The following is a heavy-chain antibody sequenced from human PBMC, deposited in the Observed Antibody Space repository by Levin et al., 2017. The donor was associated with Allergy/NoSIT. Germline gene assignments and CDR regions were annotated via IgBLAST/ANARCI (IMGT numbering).Heavy chain of an antibody. J-gene: IGHJ4*02. CDR2: IYSSGST. D-gene: IGHD6-13*01. Sequence: PGESLKISCAASGFTVSSSYLSWVRQAPGKGLEWVSIIYSSGSTYYADSVKGRFTISRDNSKNTLYLQMNSLRAKDTAVYYCATTVNSNWQNDYWGQGTLVTVSS. CDR1: GFTVSSSY. V-gene: IGHV3-53*01. CDR3: ATTVNSNWQNDY.